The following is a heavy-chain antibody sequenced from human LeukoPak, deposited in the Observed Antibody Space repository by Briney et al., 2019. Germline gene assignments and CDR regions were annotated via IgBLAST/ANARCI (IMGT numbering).Heavy chain of an antibody. CDR2: IKSKTDGGTT. CDR3: TPDTPVQPSSTLSY. D-gene: IGHD6-13*01. CDR1: GFTFSNAW. V-gene: IGHV3-15*01. J-gene: IGHJ4*02. Sequence: GGSLRLSCAASGFTFSNAWMSWVRQAPGKGLEWVGRIKSKTDGGTTDYAAPVKGRFTISRDDSKNTLYLQMNSLKTEDTAVYYCTPDTPVQPSSTLSYGGKGTLFTVSP.